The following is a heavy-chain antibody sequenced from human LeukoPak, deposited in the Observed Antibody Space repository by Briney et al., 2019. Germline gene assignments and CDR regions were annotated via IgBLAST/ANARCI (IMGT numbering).Heavy chain of an antibody. J-gene: IGHJ4*02. CDR1: GGSISSSSYY. CDR3: ARRVTIFGVVITYRLFDY. Sequence: PSETLSLTCTVSGGSISSSSYYWGWIRQPPGKGLEWIGRIYYSGSTYYNLSLKSRVTISVDTSQNQFSLKLSSVTGADTAVYYCARRVTIFGVVITYRLFDYWGQGTLVTVSS. D-gene: IGHD3-3*01. V-gene: IGHV4-39*01. CDR2: IYYSGST.